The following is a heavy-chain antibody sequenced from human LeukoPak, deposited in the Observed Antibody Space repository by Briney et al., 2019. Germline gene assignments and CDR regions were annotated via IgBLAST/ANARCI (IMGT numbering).Heavy chain of an antibody. J-gene: IGHJ4*02. CDR1: GFTFSSYW. CDR3: TAEMATITEFVDY. CDR2: IRSKAYGGTT. V-gene: IGHV3-49*04. D-gene: IGHD5-24*01. Sequence: GGSLRLSCAASGFTFSSYWMSWVRQAPGKGLEWVGFIRSKAYGGTTEYAASVKGRFTISRDDSKSIAYLQMNSLKTEDTAVYYCTAEMATITEFVDYWGQGTLVTVSS.